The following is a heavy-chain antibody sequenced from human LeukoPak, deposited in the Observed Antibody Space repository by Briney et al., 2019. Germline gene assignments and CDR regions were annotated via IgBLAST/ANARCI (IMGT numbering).Heavy chain of an antibody. V-gene: IGHV4-34*01. J-gene: IGHJ4*02. D-gene: IGHD6-6*01. CDR1: GGSFSGYY. CDR2: INHSGST. Sequence: SETLSLTCAVYGGSFSGYYWSWIRQPPGKGLEWIGEINHSGSTNYNPSLKSRVTISVDTSKNQFSLKLSPVTAADTAVYYCARMLYSSSIWGQGTLVTVSS. CDR3: ARMLYSSSI.